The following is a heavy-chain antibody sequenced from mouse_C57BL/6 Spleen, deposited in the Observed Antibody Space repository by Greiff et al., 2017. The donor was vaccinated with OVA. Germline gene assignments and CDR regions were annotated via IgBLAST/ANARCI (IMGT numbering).Heavy chain of an antibody. J-gene: IGHJ4*01. CDR2: FYPGSGSI. V-gene: IGHV1-62-2*01. CDR1: GYTFTEYT. CDR3: ARHEERTYAMDY. Sequence: QVQLKESGAELVKPGASVKLSCKASGYTFTEYTIHWVKQRSGQGLEWIGWFYPGSGSIKYNEKFKDKATLTADKSSSTVYMEISRLTSEDSAVYFCARHEERTYAMDYWGQGTSVTVSS.